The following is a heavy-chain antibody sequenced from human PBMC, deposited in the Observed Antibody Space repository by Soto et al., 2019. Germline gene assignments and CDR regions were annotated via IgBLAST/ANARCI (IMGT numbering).Heavy chain of an antibody. CDR3: AVLIRFLESEDYYGMDV. J-gene: IGHJ6*02. CDR1: GGSFSGYY. Sequence: SETLSLTCAVYGGSFSGYYWSWIRQPPGKGLEWIGEINHSGSTNYNPSLKSRVTISVDTSKNQFSLKLSSVTAADTAVYYCAVLIRFLESEDYYGMDVWGQGTTVTVSS. V-gene: IGHV4-34*01. D-gene: IGHD3-3*01. CDR2: INHSGST.